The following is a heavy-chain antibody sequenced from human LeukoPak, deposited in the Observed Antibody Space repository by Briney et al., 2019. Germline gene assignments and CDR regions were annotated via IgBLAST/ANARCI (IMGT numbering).Heavy chain of an antibody. V-gene: IGHV4-59*12. Sequence: SETLSLTCTVSGGSISSSYWSWIRQPPGKGLEWIGYIFYSGSTNYNPSLKSRVTISVDTSKNQFSLKLSSVTAADTAVYYCARGFAAMVTVSYFDYWGQGTLVTVSS. D-gene: IGHD5-18*01. J-gene: IGHJ4*02. CDR3: ARGFAAMVTVSYFDY. CDR1: GGSISSSY. CDR2: IFYSGST.